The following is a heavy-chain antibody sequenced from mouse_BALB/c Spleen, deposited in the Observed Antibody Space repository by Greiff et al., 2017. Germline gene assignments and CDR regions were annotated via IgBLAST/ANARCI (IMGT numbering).Heavy chain of an antibody. J-gene: IGHJ3*01. Sequence: QVQLKQSGPELVRPGVSVKISCKGSGYTFTDYAMHWVKQSHAKSLEWIGVISTYYGNTNYNQKFKGKATMTVDKSSSTAYMELARLTSEDSAIYYCATTGWFAYWGQGTLVTVSA. CDR3: ATTGWFAY. CDR2: ISTYYGNT. D-gene: IGHD1-1*01. V-gene: IGHV1-67*01. CDR1: GYTFTDYA.